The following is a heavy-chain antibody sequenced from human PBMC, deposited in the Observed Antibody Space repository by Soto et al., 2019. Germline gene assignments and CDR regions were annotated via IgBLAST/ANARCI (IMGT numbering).Heavy chain of an antibody. J-gene: IGHJ4*02. Sequence: SETLSLTCTVSGGSVSSGSFYWSWIRQPPGRGLEWIGNINHSGRTNYNPSLKSRATISGDRSKRQFSLKLTSVTAADTAVYFCATGLDLYDSGSPDLSGQWGQGTLVSVSS. CDR1: GGSVSSGSFY. V-gene: IGHV4-61*01. CDR2: INHSGRT. D-gene: IGHD3-10*01. CDR3: ATGLDLYDSGSPDLSGQ.